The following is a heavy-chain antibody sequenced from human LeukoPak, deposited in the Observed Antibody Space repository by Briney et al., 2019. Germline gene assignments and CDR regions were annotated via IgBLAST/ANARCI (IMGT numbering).Heavy chain of an antibody. J-gene: IGHJ4*02. Sequence: GASVELSCKASGYNFSSYYIQWVRQDPGQGLEWMGLLNPSRGTTAYAPKFQGRVTMTRDTSPNTVYMELRGLRSDDTAIYYCARDATRGIGGSYDLDFWGQGSLVTASS. D-gene: IGHD3-16*01. CDR2: LNPSRGTT. CDR3: ARDATRGIGGSYDLDF. V-gene: IGHV1-46*01. CDR1: GYNFSSYY.